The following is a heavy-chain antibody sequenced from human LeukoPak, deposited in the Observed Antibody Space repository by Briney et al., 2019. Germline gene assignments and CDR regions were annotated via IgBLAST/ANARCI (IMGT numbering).Heavy chain of an antibody. Sequence: GGSLRLSCAASGFTFSNYGMHWVRQAPGKGLEWVSSISSTSSYIYYADSVKGRFTISRDNAKNSVYLHMNSLRAEDTAVYYCATDPSGNDYHWGQGTLVTVSS. D-gene: IGHD5-12*01. J-gene: IGHJ4*02. CDR1: GFTFSNYG. CDR3: ATDPSGNDYH. CDR2: ISSTSSYI. V-gene: IGHV3-21*01.